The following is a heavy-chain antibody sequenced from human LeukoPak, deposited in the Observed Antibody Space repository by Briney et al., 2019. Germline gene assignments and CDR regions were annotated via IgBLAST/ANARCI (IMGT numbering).Heavy chain of an antibody. V-gene: IGHV4-31*03. CDR1: SGSISSGGYY. J-gene: IGHJ5*02. CDR3: ARAGIAAADINWFDP. CDR2: IYYSGST. Sequence: SETLSLTCTVSSGSISSGGYYWSWIRQHPGKGLEWIGYIYYSGSTYYNPSLKSRVTISVDTSKNQFSLKLSSVTAADTAVYYCARAGIAAADINWFDPWGQGTLVTVSS. D-gene: IGHD6-13*01.